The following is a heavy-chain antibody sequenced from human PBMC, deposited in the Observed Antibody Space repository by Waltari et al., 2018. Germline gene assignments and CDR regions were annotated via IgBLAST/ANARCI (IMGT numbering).Heavy chain of an antibody. CDR3: ARRGSFREFDS. V-gene: IGHV5-51*03. CDR1: GYGFDTFW. J-gene: IGHJ4*02. D-gene: IGHD3-10*01. Sequence: EGQPVQSGAEVRKPGECRRTACETSGYGFDTFWITWVRQMPGKGLEWLGIIYPRDSDAKYSPSVRGQVTLSVDKSTSSAYLQWHSLKASDAGTYYCARRGSFREFDSWGQGTVVTVSS. CDR2: IYPRDSDA.